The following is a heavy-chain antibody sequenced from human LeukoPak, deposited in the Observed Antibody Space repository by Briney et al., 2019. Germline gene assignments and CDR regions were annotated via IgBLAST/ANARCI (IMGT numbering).Heavy chain of an antibody. Sequence: GGSLRLSCAASGFTVSSNYMSWVRQAPGKGLEWVSVIYSGGSTYYADSVKGRFTISRDNAKNSLYLQMNSLRAEDTAVYYCARDEELGSFDIWGQGTMVTVSS. CDR3: ARDEELGSFDI. J-gene: IGHJ3*02. CDR2: IYSGGST. CDR1: GFTVSSNY. D-gene: IGHD1-26*01. V-gene: IGHV3-53*01.